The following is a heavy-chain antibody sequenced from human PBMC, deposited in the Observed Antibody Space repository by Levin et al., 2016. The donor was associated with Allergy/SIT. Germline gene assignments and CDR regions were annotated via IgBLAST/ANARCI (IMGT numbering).Heavy chain of an antibody. J-gene: IGHJ6*02. CDR2: IWYDGSNK. CDR1: GFTFSSYG. D-gene: IGHD6-6*01. V-gene: IGHV3-33*01. CDR3: AREGEGQLALGYYYGMDV. Sequence: GGSLRLSCAASGFTFSSYGMHWVRQAPGKGLEWVAVIWYDGSNKYYADSVKGRFTISRDNSKNTLYLQMNSLRAEDTAVYYCAREGEGQLALGYYYGMDVWGQGTTVTVSS.